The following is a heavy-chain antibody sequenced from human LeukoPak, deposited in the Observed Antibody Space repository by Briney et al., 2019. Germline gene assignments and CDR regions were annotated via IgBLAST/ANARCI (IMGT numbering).Heavy chain of an antibody. V-gene: IGHV1-2*02. J-gene: IGHJ4*02. CDR3: VRDGNFDY. CDR1: GYTFTGYY. Sequence: VASVKVSCKASGYTFTGYYMHWVRQAPGQGLEWMGWINPNSGDTNYAQKFQGRVTMTRDTSINTAYMEVSRLRYDDTAVYYCVRDGNFDYWGQGTLVTVSS. D-gene: IGHD1-26*01. CDR2: INPNSGDT.